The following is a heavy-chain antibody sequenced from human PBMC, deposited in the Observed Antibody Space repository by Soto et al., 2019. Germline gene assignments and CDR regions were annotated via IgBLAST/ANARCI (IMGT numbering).Heavy chain of an antibody. CDR3: ARQVVAYCSCGSCYSPNRHWFDP. CDR2: IYYSGST. D-gene: IGHD2-15*01. V-gene: IGHV4-39*01. Sequence: QLQLQESGPGLVKPSETLSLTCTVSGGSISSSSYYWGWIRQPPGKGLEWIGSIYYSGSTYYNPSLKSRVTISVDTSKNQFSLKLSSVTAADTAVYYCARQVVAYCSCGSCYSPNRHWFDPWGQGTLVTVSS. J-gene: IGHJ5*02. CDR1: GGSISSSSYY.